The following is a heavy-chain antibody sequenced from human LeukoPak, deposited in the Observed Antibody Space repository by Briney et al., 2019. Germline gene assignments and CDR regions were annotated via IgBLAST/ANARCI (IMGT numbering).Heavy chain of an antibody. D-gene: IGHD1-26*01. V-gene: IGHV4-59*08. CDR3: ARQTYSVSYWD. J-gene: IGHJ4*02. CDR1: GGTISSYY. Sequence: SETLSLTCTVSGGTISSYYWSWVRQPSGKGLEWIGYIYYSGSTNYNASHKHLVNISVDSYKNEVSLKLSSVTAADTAVYYCARQTYSVSYWDWGQGTLVTVSS. CDR2: IYYSGST.